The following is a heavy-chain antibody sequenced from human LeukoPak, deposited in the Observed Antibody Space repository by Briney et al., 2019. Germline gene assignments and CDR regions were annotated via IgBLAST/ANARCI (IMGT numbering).Heavy chain of an antibody. CDR1: GYTLTELS. CDR2: ISWDGGST. Sequence: ASVKVSCKVSGYTLTELSMHWVRQAPGKGLEWVSLISWDGGSTYYADSVKGRFTISRDNSKNSLYLQMNSLRTEDTALYYCAKDALSYDSSGHYTLWFDYWGQGTLVTVSS. CDR3: AKDALSYDSSGHYTLWFDY. D-gene: IGHD3-22*01. V-gene: IGHV3-43*01. J-gene: IGHJ4*02.